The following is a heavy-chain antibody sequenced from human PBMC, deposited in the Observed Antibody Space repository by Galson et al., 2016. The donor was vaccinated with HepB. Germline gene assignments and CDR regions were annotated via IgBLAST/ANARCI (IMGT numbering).Heavy chain of an antibody. V-gene: IGHV2-5*02. CDR3: AHNRWYGGHLYSFDY. J-gene: IGHJ4*02. CDR2: IYWDDAK. CDR1: GFSLSTSGVG. Sequence: PALVKPTQTLTLTCTFSGFSLSTSGVGVGWIRQPPGKALEWLALIYWDDAKRYSPSLRNRLTITKDTSKNQVVLTMTNMDPVDTATYYCAHNRWYGGHLYSFDYWGQGTLVTVSS. D-gene: IGHD2-15*01.